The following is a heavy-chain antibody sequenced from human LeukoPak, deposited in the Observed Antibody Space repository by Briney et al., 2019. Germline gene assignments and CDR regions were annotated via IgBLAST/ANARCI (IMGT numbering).Heavy chain of an antibody. J-gene: IGHJ3*02. CDR3: AKVRYYYDSSGYDPLDI. V-gene: IGHV3-23*01. D-gene: IGHD3-22*01. CDR1: GFTFSSYA. CDR2: ISGGGGST. Sequence: PGGSLRLSCAASGFTFSSYAMSWVRQAPGKGLEWVSAISGGGGSTYYADSVEGRFTISRDNSKNTLYLQMNSLSAEDTAVYYCAKVRYYYDSSGYDPLDIWGQGTMVTVSS.